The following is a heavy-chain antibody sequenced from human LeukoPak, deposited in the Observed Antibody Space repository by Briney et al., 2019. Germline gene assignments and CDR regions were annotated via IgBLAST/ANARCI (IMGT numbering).Heavy chain of an antibody. CDR1: GFTFDDYA. D-gene: IGHD3-10*01. V-gene: IGHV3-9*01. J-gene: IGHJ5*02. CDR2: ISWNSGSI. Sequence: PGGSLRLSCAASGFTFDDYAMPWVRQAPGKGLEWVSGISWNSGSIGYADSVKGRFTTSRDNAKNSLYLQMNSLRAEDTALYYCAKSTFGELLGWFDPWGQGTLVTVSS. CDR3: AKSTFGELLGWFDP.